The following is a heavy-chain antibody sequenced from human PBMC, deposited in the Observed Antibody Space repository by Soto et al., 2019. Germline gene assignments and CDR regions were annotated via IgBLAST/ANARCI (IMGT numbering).Heavy chain of an antibody. CDR3: AKGASSGSNYGMDV. CDR2: LSWSGDNI. CDR1: GFKFDDYA. D-gene: IGHD6-6*01. Sequence: EVQLVESGGGLVQPGTSLRLSCAVSGFKFDDYAMHWVRQVPGKGLEWVAGLSWSGDNIGYGGSVKGRFTISRDNAKNSVSLQMNSLRTEDTALYYCAKGASSGSNYGMDVWGQGTTVTVSS. J-gene: IGHJ6*02. V-gene: IGHV3-9*01.